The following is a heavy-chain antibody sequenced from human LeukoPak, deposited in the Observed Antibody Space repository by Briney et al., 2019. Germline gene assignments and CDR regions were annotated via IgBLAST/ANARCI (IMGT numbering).Heavy chain of an antibody. CDR1: GGSISSYY. J-gene: IGHJ2*01. D-gene: IGHD1-26*01. V-gene: IGHV4-59*01. CDR2: IYYSGST. Sequence: PSETLSLTCTVSGGSISSYYWSLIRQPPGKGLEWIGYIYYSGSTNYNPSLKSRVTISVDTSKNQFSLKLSSVTAADTSVYYCARGPKEWELLWYLDLWGRGTLVTVSS. CDR3: ARGPKEWELLWYLDL.